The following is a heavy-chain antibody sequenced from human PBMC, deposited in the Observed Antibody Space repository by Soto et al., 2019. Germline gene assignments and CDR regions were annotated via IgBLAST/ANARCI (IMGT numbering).Heavy chain of an antibody. CDR3: ARPDYSNYAYFDY. D-gene: IGHD4-4*01. V-gene: IGHV4-59*08. Sequence: QVQLQESGPGLVKPSETLSLTCTVSGGSISSYYWSWIRQPPGKGLEWIGYIYYSGSTNYNPSLKSRVTISVHTSKNQFSLKLSTVTAADTAVYYCARPDYSNYAYFDYWGQGTLVTVSS. CDR2: IYYSGST. CDR1: GGSISSYY. J-gene: IGHJ4*02.